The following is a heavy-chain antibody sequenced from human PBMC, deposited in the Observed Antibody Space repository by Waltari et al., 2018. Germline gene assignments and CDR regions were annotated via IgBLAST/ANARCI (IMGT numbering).Heavy chain of an antibody. D-gene: IGHD5-18*01. CDR2: INHSGST. Sequence: QVQLQQWGAGLLKPSGTLSLTCAVYGGSFSGYYWSWIRQPPGKGLEWIGEINHSGSTNYNPALKSRVTISVDTSKNQFSLKLSSVTAADTAVYYCARVPAVDTAMLDYWGQGTLITVSS. J-gene: IGHJ4*02. CDR1: GGSFSGYY. CDR3: ARVPAVDTAMLDY. V-gene: IGHV4-34*01.